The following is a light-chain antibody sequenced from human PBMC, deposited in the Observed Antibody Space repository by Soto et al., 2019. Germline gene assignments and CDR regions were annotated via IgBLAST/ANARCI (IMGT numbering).Light chain of an antibody. CDR2: GAS. CDR3: QQYENWPLT. CDR1: QSVSSN. Sequence: EIVMTQSPATLYVSPGERATLSCRASQSVSSNLAWYQQKLGQAPRLLIYGASTRAIGIPARFSGSGSGTEFILTISSLQSEDFAVYYCQQYENWPLTFGGGTKVEIK. V-gene: IGKV3-15*01. J-gene: IGKJ4*01.